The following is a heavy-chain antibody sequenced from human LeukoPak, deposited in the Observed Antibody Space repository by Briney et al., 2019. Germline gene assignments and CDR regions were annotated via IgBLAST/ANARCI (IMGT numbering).Heavy chain of an antibody. CDR2: LSHSGSS. D-gene: IGHD2-2*01. J-gene: IGHJ3*02. V-gene: IGHV4-59*02. CDR3: ARARYANAWYAFDI. CDR1: GGSVSSYY. Sequence: SETLSLTCTVSGGSVSSYYWSWIRRPPGRGLEWVASLSHSGSSDSNPSLTSRVTTLVDTSKNHFSLKLTSVTAADTAVYYCARARYANAWYAFDIWGHGTMVTVSS.